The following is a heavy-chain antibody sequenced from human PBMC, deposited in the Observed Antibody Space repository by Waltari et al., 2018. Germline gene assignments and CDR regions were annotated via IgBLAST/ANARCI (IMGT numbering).Heavy chain of an antibody. J-gene: IGHJ6*03. D-gene: IGHD4-4*01. CDR1: GGSISSYY. CDR2: SYYSGST. V-gene: IGHV4-59*13. CDR3: ARATVTIYYYYYYMDV. Sequence: QVQLQESGPGLVKPSETLSLTCTVSGGSISSYYWSWIRQPPGKGLEWFGYSYYSGSTNDNPSLKSRVAISVDTSKNQFSLRLSSVTAADTAVYYCARATVTIYYYYYYMDVWGKGTTVTVSS.